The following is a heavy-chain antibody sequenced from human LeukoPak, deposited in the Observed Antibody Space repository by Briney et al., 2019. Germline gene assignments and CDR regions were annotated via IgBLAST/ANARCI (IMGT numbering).Heavy chain of an antibody. J-gene: IGHJ6*03. CDR2: INHSGST. CDR1: GGSFSGYY. Sequence: SETLSLTCAVYGGSFSGYYWSWIRQPPGKGLEWIGEINHSGSTNYNPSLKSRVTISVDTSKNQFSLKLSSVTAADTAVYYCARVQNYYYNYMDVWGKGTTVTVSS. CDR3: ARVQNYYYNYMDV. V-gene: IGHV4-34*01.